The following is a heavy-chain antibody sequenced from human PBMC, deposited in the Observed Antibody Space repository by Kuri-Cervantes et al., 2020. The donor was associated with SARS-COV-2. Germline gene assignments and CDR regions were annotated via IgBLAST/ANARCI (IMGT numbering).Heavy chain of an antibody. CDR2: IYHDGST. CDR1: GDTNSSYSGSFHY. Sequence: ESLKISCTVSGDTNSSYSGSFHYWPWIRQPPGKGLEWIGSIYHDGSTYSNPSLKGRVTISVDTSKNQISLKLSSVTAADTAVSYCASRGLTVVPTWGQGILVTVSS. J-gene: IGHJ4*02. CDR3: ASRGLTVVPT. D-gene: IGHD2-2*01. V-gene: IGHV4-39*01.